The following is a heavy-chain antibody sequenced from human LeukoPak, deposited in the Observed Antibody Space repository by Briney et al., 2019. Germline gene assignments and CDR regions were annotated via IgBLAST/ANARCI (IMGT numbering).Heavy chain of an antibody. CDR2: INHSGST. V-gene: IGHV4-34*01. Sequence: SETLSLTCAVYSGSFSGYYWSWIRQPPGKGLEWIGEINHSGSTNYNPSLKSRVTISVDTSKNQFSLKLSSVTAADTAVYYCARGLSRNTVTTFYYWGQGTLVTVSS. D-gene: IGHD4-17*01. CDR1: SGSFSGYY. CDR3: ARGLSRNTVTTFYY. J-gene: IGHJ4*02.